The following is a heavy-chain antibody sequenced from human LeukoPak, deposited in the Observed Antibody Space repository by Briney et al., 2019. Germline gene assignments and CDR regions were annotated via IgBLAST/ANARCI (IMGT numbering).Heavy chain of an antibody. J-gene: IGHJ3*02. CDR3: ARNSWELDAFDI. CDR1: GFTFSSYG. Sequence: GGSLRLSCAASGFTFSSYGMHWVRQAPGKGLEWVAVIWYDGSNKYYADSVKGRFTISRDNSKNTLYLQMNSLRAEDTAVYYCARNSWELDAFDIWGQGTMVTVSS. V-gene: IGHV3-33*01. CDR2: IWYDGSNK. D-gene: IGHD1-26*01.